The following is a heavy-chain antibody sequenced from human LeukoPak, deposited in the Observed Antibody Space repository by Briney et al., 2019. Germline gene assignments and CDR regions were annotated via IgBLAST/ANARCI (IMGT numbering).Heavy chain of an antibody. CDR1: GYTFTSYG. J-gene: IGHJ6*03. CDR3: ARSGGSGSYYARYYYYYMDV. CDR2: INTNTGNP. V-gene: IGHV7-4-1*02. Sequence: ASVKVSCKASGYTFTSYGISWVRQAPGQGLEWMGWINTNTGNPTYAQGFTGRFVFSLDTSVSTAYLQISSLKAEDTAVYYCARSGGSGSYYARYYYYYMDVWGKGTTVTVSS. D-gene: IGHD3-10*01.